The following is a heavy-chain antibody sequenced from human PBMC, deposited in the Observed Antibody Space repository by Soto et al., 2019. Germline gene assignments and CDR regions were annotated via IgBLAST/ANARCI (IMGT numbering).Heavy chain of an antibody. CDR3: AREDRVISYFDNSDYYRPYDVDY. CDR2: VSFDGSNK. Sequence: QVQLVESGGGVVQPGRSLRLSCVASGFTFSTYAMHWVRQAPGKGLEWVTVVSFDGSNKYYADSVQGRFTVSRDNSKNTLYLQMNSLRPEDTAGYYCAREDRVISYFDNSDYYRPYDVDYWGQGTLVTVSS. D-gene: IGHD3-22*01. CDR1: GFTFSTYA. V-gene: IGHV3-30-3*01. J-gene: IGHJ4*02.